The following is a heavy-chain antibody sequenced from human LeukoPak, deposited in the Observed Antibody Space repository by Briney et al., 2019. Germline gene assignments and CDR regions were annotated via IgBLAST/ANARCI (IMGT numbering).Heavy chain of an antibody. V-gene: IGHV3-48*03. CDR1: GFTFSRYG. CDR3: ARDMRPLPERYFGL. Sequence: GGSLRLSCAVSGFTFSRYGVNWVRQAPGRGLEWVSFITNNGRAIYYADSVKGRFTISRDDAKNSLYLQMNTLRADDTAIYYCARDMRPLPERYFGLWGRGTLVTVSS. J-gene: IGHJ2*01. CDR2: ITNNGRAI. D-gene: IGHD1-14*01.